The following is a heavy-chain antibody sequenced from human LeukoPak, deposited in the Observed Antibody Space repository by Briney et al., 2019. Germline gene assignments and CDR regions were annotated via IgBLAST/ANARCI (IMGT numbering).Heavy chain of an antibody. D-gene: IGHD3-10*02. V-gene: IGHV3-48*03. CDR3: AELGITMIGGV. CDR1: GFTFSSYE. CDR2: INSSGSTI. Sequence: PGGSLRLSCAASGFTFSSYEMNWVRQAPGKGLEWVSYINSSGSTIYYADSVKGRFTISRDNAKNLLYLQMNSLRAEDTAVYYCAELGITMIGGVWGKGTTVTISS. J-gene: IGHJ6*04.